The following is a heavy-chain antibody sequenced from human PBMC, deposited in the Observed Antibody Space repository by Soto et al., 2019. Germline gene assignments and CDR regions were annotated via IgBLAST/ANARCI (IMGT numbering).Heavy chain of an antibody. CDR1: GFTFDDYA. CDR3: VKGSMKTASYFYCMDV. Sequence: EVQLVESGGGLVQPGRSLRLSCAASGFTFDDYAMHWVRQAPGKGLEGVSTISGNSGVIGYADSVKGRFTISRDNAKNSLFLHMNSLGGEDTAFYYCVKGSMKTASYFYCMDVWGKGTTVTVSS. J-gene: IGHJ6*03. CDR2: ISGNSGVI. D-gene: IGHD3-22*01. V-gene: IGHV3-9*01.